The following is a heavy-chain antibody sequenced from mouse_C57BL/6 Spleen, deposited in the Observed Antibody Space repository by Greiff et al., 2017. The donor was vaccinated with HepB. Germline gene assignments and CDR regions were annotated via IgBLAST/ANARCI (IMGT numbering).Heavy chain of an antibody. CDR1: GYTFTSYW. CDR3: ARSRFYYGSSYTWFAY. V-gene: IGHV1-55*01. D-gene: IGHD1-1*01. Sequence: QVQLKQPGAELVKPGASVKMSCKASGYTFTSYWITWVKQRPGQGLEWIGDIYPGSGSTNYNEKFKSKATLTVDTSSSTAYMQLSSLTSEDSAVYYCARSRFYYGSSYTWFAYWGQGTLVTVSA. CDR2: IYPGSGST. J-gene: IGHJ3*01.